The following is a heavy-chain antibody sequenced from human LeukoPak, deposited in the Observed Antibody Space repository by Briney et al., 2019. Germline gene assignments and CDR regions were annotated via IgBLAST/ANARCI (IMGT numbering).Heavy chain of an antibody. CDR1: GGSISSGDYY. Sequence: PSQTLSLTCTVSGGSISSGDYYWSWIRQPPGKGLEWIGYIYYSGTTYYNPSLKSRVTISVDTSKNQFSLKVSSVTAADTAVYYCARDQKNYYYGMDVWGQGTTVTVSS. J-gene: IGHJ6*02. CDR3: ARDQKNYYYGMDV. CDR2: IYYSGTT. V-gene: IGHV4-30-4*01.